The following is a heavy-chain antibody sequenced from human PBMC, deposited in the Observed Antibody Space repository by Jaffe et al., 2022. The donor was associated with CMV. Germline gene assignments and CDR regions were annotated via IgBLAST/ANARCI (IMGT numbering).Heavy chain of an antibody. CDR3: TRVVITFGGVNDY. J-gene: IGHJ4*02. Sequence: EVQLVESGGGLVQPGRSLRLSCTASGFTFGDYAMSWVRQAPGKGLEWVGFIRSKAYGGTTEYAASVKGRFTISRDDSKSIAYLQMNSLKTEDTAVYYCTRVVITFGGVNDYWGQGTLVTVSS. CDR1: GFTFGDYA. V-gene: IGHV3-49*04. CDR2: IRSKAYGGTT. D-gene: IGHD3-16*01.